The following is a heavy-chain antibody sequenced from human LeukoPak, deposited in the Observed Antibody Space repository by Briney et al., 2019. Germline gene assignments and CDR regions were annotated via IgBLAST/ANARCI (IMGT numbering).Heavy chain of an antibody. CDR2: INPNSGGT. V-gene: IGHV1-2*02. CDR3: ARPRYSSSKALDY. D-gene: IGHD6-13*01. CDR1: GYTFTGYY. Sequence: GASVKVSCKASGYTFTGYYMHWVRQAPGQGLEWMGWINPNSGGTNYAQKFQGRVTMTRDTSISTAYMELSRLRSDDTAVYYCARPRYSSSKALDYWGQGTLVTVSS. J-gene: IGHJ4*02.